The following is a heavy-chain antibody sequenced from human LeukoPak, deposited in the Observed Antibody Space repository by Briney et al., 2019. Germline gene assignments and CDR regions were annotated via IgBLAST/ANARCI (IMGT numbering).Heavy chain of an antibody. Sequence: PSETLSLTCTVSGGSISSSSYYWGWVRQAPGKGLVWVSRINSDGSSISYADSVKGRFTISRDNAKNTLYLQMNSLRAEDTAEYYCVREAFYYDSSGYLLDWGQGTLVTVSS. V-gene: IGHV3-74*01. CDR3: VREAFYYDSSGYLLD. J-gene: IGHJ4*02. D-gene: IGHD3-22*01. CDR2: INSDGSSI. CDR1: GGSISSSSYY.